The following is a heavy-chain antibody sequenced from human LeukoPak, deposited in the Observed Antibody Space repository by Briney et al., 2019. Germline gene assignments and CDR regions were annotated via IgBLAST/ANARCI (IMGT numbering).Heavy chain of an antibody. CDR2: INHSGST. J-gene: IGHJ4*02. CDR1: GGSVSSGTYY. CDR3: ARAGYYQLRAFDY. Sequence: SETLSLTCTVSGGSVSSGTYYWSWIRQPPGKGLEWIGEINHSGSTNYSPSLKSRVTISVDTSKNQFSLKLSSVTAADTAVYYCARAGYYQLRAFDYWGQGTLVTVSS. V-gene: IGHV4-39*07. D-gene: IGHD2-2*01.